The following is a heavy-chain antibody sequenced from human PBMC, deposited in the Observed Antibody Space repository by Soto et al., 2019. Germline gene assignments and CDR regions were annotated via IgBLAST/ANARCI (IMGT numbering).Heavy chain of an antibody. CDR3: ARGRFLIVYYFDY. CDR1: GFTFSSYA. D-gene: IGHD3-3*01. V-gene: IGHV3-30-3*01. CDR2: ISYDGSNK. J-gene: IGHJ4*02. Sequence: GGSLRLSCAASGFTFSSYAMHWVRQAPGKGLEWVAVISYDGSNKYYADSVKGRFTISRDNSKNTLYLQMNSLRAEDTAVYYCARGRFLIVYYFDYWGQGTLVTVSS.